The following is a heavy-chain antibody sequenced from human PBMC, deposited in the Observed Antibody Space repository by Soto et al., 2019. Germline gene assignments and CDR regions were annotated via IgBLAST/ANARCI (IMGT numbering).Heavy chain of an antibody. D-gene: IGHD3-22*01. J-gene: IGHJ6*02. CDR3: ARGWRYYDSSGYYGPWGYYYGMDV. CDR2: ISAYNGNT. Sequence: ASVKVSCKASGYTFTSYGISCVRQAPGQGLEWMGWISAYNGNTNYAQKLQGRVTMTTDTSTSTAYMELRGLRSDDTAVYYCARGWRYYDSSGYYGPWGYYYGMDVWGQGTTVTVSS. V-gene: IGHV1-18*01. CDR1: GYTFTSYG.